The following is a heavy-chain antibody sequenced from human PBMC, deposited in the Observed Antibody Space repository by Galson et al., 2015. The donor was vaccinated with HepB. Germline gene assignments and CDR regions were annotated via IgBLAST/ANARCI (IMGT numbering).Heavy chain of an antibody. CDR1: GFPFSSYN. D-gene: IGHD3-10*01. J-gene: IGHJ4*02. CDR3: ARNGVRGGDY. Sequence: SLRLSCAASGFPFSSYNTNWFRQAPGKRLEWISFITTSGNNIQYADSVRGRFTVSRGNAKNSLYLQMNSLRDEDTAVYFCARNGVRGGDYWGQGTLVTVSS. V-gene: IGHV3-48*02. CDR2: ITTSGNNI.